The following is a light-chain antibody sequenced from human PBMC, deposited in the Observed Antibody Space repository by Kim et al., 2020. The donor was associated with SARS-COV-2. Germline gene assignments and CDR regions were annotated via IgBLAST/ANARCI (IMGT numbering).Light chain of an antibody. CDR3: QSYDNSLSGYV. J-gene: IGLJ1*01. Sequence: QRGTISSTAISSNNGAVYEVHWYQHLPGTAPKLLIYGDINRPSGVPDRFSGSKSGTSASLAITGLQTEDEADYYCQSYDNSLSGYVFGTGTKVTVL. V-gene: IGLV1-40*01. CDR1: SSNNGAVYE. CDR2: GDI.